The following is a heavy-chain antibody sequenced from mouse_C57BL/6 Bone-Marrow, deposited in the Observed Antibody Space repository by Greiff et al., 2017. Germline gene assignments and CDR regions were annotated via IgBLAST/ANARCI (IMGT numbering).Heavy chain of an antibody. J-gene: IGHJ2*01. D-gene: IGHD2-5*01. CDR1: GYAFSSYW. CDR3: ARRRYSNSLDY. CDR2: IYPGDGDT. Sequence: QVQLQQSGAELVKPGASVKISCKASGYAFSSYWMNWVKQRPGKGLEWIGQIYPGDGDTNYNGKFKGKATLTADKSSSPAYMQLSSLNSEDSAVYFCARRRYSNSLDYWGQGTTLTVSS. V-gene: IGHV1-80*01.